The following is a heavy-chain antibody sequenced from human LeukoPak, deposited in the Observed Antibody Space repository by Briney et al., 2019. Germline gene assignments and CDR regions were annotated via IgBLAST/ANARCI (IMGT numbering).Heavy chain of an antibody. CDR3: ARVVDSSGWTHFDY. J-gene: IGHJ4*02. CDR1: GYTFTSYG. CDR2: ISAYNGNT. D-gene: IGHD6-19*01. Sequence: ASVKVSCKASGYTFTSYGISWVRQAPGQGLEWMGWISAYNGNTNYAQKLQGKVTITADKSTSTAYMELSSPRSEDTAVYYCARVVDSSGWTHFDYWGQGTLVTVSS. V-gene: IGHV1-18*04.